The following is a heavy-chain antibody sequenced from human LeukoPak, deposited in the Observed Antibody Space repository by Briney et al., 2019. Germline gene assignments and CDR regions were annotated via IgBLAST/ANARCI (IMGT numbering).Heavy chain of an antibody. D-gene: IGHD5-24*01. V-gene: IGHV1-69*13. CDR2: IIPIFGTA. CDR3: AGRWLQLGPNWFDP. J-gene: IGHJ5*02. CDR1: GYTFTRYY. Sequence: SVKVSCKASGYTFTRYYIHWVRQAPGQGLEWMGGIIPIFGTANYAQKFQGRVTITADESTSTAYMELSSLRSEDTAVYYCAGRWLQLGPNWFDPWGQGTLVTVSS.